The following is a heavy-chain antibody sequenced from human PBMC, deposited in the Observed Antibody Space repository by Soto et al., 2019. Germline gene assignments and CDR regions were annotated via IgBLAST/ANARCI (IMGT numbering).Heavy chain of an antibody. CDR1: GYTFTGYY. CDR2: INPNSGGT. J-gene: IGHJ3*02. Sequence: ASVKVSCKASGYTFTGYYMHWVRQAPGQGLEWMGWINPNSGGTNYAQKFQGWVTMTRDTSISTAYMELSRLRSDDTAVDYCAIGGIEDFPGAGAFDIWGQGTMVTVSS. V-gene: IGHV1-2*04. CDR3: AIGGIEDFPGAGAFDI. D-gene: IGHD3-10*01.